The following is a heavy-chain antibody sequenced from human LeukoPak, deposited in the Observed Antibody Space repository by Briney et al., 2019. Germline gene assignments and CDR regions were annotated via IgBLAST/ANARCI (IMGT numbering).Heavy chain of an antibody. CDR1: GGSISSYY. V-gene: IGHV4-59*01. J-gene: IGHJ2*01. D-gene: IGHD3-22*01. CDR2: ISYSGST. Sequence: SETLSLTCTVSGGSISSYYWSWIRQPPGKGLEWIGYISYSGSTNYNPSLKSRVTISVDTSKNQFSLKLSSVTAADTAVYYCSRDTYYYDSSGYHPLWYFDLWGRGTLVTVSS. CDR3: SRDTYYYDSSGYHPLWYFDL.